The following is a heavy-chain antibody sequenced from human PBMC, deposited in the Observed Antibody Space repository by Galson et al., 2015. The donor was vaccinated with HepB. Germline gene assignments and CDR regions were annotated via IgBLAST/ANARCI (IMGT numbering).Heavy chain of an antibody. CDR3: VGVQTGESLYRAFDY. J-gene: IGHJ4*02. V-gene: IGHV3-7*01. Sequence: SLRLSCAASGFTFSSSWMSWVRQAPGKGLEWVANIKQDGSEKYYVDSVKGRFTISRDNAKNSLYLQMNSLRVEDTAVYYCVGVQTGESLYRAFDYWDQGTLVTVSS. D-gene: IGHD3-10*01. CDR1: GFTFSSSW. CDR2: IKQDGSEK.